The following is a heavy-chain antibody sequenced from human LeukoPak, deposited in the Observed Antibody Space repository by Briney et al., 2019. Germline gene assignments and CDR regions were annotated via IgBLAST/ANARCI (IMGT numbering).Heavy chain of an antibody. J-gene: IGHJ4*02. V-gene: IGHV1-69*05. D-gene: IGHD1-26*01. CDR3: ARRNIVGATGSVFDY. CDR2: IIPIFGTA. CDR1: VCILSRYA. Sequence: SVTDSFQSTVCILSRYAINGVRPPAAQGLDWMGGIIPIFGTANYAQKFQGRVTITTDESTSTAYMELSSLRSEDTAVYYCARRNIVGATGSVFDYWGQGTLVTVSS.